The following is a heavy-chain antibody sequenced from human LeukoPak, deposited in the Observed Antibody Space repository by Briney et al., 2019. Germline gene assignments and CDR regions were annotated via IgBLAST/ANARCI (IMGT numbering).Heavy chain of an antibody. CDR1: GFTFTSSA. V-gene: IGHV1-58*01. CDR3: AAVGIAAAGTSQMLDY. CDR2: IVVGSGNT. D-gene: IGHD6-13*01. J-gene: IGHJ4*02. Sequence: GASVKVSCKASGFTFTSSAVQWVRQARGQRLEWIGWIVVGSGNTNYAQKFQERVTITRDMSTSTAYMELSSLRSEDTAVYYCAAVGIAAAGTSQMLDYWGQGTLVTVSS.